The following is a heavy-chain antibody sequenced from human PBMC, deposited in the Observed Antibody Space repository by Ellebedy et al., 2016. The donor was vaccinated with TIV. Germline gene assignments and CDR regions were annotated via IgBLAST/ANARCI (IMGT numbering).Heavy chain of an antibody. D-gene: IGHD6-13*01. CDR3: ARGRGREAAAGLFDY. V-gene: IGHV1-3*01. CDR1: GYTFTSYA. Sequence: AASVKVSCKASGYTFTSYAMHWVRQAPGQRLEWMGWINAGNGNTKYSQKFQGRVTITRDTSASTAYMELSSLRSEDTAVYYCARGRGREAAAGLFDYWGQGTLVTVSS. CDR2: INAGNGNT. J-gene: IGHJ4*02.